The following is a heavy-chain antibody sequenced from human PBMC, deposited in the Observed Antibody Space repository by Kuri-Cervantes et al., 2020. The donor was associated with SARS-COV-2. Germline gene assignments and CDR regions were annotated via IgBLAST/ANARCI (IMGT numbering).Heavy chain of an antibody. CDR1: GGSISSYY. Sequence: SETLSLTCTVSGGSISSYYWSWIRQPPGKGLEWNGYIYYSGSTNYNPSLKNRVTISVDTSKNQFSLKLSSVTAADTAVYYCARVRIFGVPGFAFDIWGQGTMVTVSS. CDR2: IYYSGST. CDR3: ARVRIFGVPGFAFDI. V-gene: IGHV4-59*01. D-gene: IGHD3-3*01. J-gene: IGHJ3*02.